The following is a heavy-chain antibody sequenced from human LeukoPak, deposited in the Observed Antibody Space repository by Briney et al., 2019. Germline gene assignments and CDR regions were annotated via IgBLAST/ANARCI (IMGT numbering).Heavy chain of an antibody. J-gene: IGHJ6*02. CDR3: ARVVSGDYYYYGMDV. CDR2: ISSSGSTI. Sequence: PGGSLRLSCAASGFTFSDYYMSWIRQAPGKGLEWVSYISSSGSTIYYADSVKGRFTISRDNSKNTLYLQMNSLRAEDTAVYYCARVVSGDYYYYGMDVWGQGTTVTVSS. CDR1: GFTFSDYY. D-gene: IGHD3-10*01. V-gene: IGHV3-11*01.